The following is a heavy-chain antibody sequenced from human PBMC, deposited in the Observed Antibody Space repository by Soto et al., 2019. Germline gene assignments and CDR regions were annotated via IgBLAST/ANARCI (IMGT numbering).Heavy chain of an antibody. V-gene: IGHV3-23*01. CDR1: GFTFISYA. CDR2: ISGSGGST. Sequence: PGGSLRLSCAASGFTFISYAMSWVRQAPGKGLEWVSAISGSGGSTYYADSVKGRFTISRDNSKNTLYLQMNSLRAEDTAVYYCAKDGGPYIEARDWFDPWGQGTLVTVSS. J-gene: IGHJ5*02. D-gene: IGHD6-6*01. CDR3: AKDGGPYIEARDWFDP.